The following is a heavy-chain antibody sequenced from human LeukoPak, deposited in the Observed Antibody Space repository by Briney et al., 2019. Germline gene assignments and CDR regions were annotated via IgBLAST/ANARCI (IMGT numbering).Heavy chain of an antibody. CDR1: GFTFSSYA. CDR3: ARNERYFDY. D-gene: IGHD1-1*01. J-gene: IGHJ4*02. V-gene: IGHV3-30-3*01. Sequence: TGRSLRLSCAASGFTFSSYAMHWVRQAPGKGLEWVAVISYDGSNKYYADSVKGRFTISRDNSKNTLYLQMNSLRAEDTAVYYCARNERYFDYWGQGTLVTVSS. CDR2: ISYDGSNK.